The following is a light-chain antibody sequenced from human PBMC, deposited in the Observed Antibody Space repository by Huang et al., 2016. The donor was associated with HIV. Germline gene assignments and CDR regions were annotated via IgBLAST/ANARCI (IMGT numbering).Light chain of an antibody. CDR3: QQYNNRYT. V-gene: IGKV3-15*01. J-gene: IGKJ2*01. CDR2: GAS. CDR1: QSISSN. Sequence: IVMTQSPATLSVSPGERATLSCRASQSISSNLAWYQQKPGQAPRLLIYGASTRATGIPASCSGSGSGTEFTLTISSLQSEDFAVYYCQQYNNRYTFGQGTKLEIK.